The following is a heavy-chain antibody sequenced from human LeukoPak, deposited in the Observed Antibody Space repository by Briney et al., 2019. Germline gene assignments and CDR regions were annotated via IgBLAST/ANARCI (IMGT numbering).Heavy chain of an antibody. D-gene: IGHD6-19*01. CDR1: GYTFTSYG. V-gene: IGHV1-18*01. CDR2: ISAYNGNT. J-gene: IGHJ4*02. Sequence: ASVKVSCKASGYTFTSYGISWVRQAPGQGLEWMGWISAYNGNTNYAQKLQGRVTMTTDTSTSTAYMELRSLRSEDTAVYYCARSAGRSSGWYSGTGFDYWGQGTLVTVSS. CDR3: ARSAGRSSGWYSGTGFDY.